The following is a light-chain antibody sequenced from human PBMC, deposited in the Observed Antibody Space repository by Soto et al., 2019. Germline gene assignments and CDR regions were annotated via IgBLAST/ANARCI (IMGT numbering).Light chain of an antibody. CDR3: AAWDDGLRAVV. CDR2: TDN. Sequence: QSALTQPSSVSGTPGQRVSISCSGSNFNVGSNTVNWYQQLPGAAPKLLIYTDNQRPSRVPDRFSGSKSGTSASLAISGLLSEDEADYYCAAWDDGLRAVVFGGGTKLTVL. CDR1: NFNVGSNT. J-gene: IGLJ2*01. V-gene: IGLV1-44*01.